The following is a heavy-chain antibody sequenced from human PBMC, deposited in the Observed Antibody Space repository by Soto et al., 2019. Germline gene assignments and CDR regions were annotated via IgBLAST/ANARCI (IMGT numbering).Heavy chain of an antibody. Sequence: SETLSLTCTVSGDSMSSYYWSWIRQPPGKGLERIGYIYYSGSTTYNPSLRSRVTMSVDTSKNQFSLKLSSVTAADTAVYYCARGSAVFRGSGSYYYYYYGMDVWGQGTTVTVSS. J-gene: IGHJ6*02. V-gene: IGHV4-59*12. CDR1: GDSMSSYY. CDR2: IYYSGST. CDR3: ARGSAVFRGSGSYYYYYYGMDV. D-gene: IGHD3-10*01.